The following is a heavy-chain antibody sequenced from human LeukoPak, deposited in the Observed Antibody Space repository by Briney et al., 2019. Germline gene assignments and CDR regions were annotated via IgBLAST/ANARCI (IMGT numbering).Heavy chain of an antibody. CDR2: ISYDGSNK. D-gene: IGHD3-10*01. V-gene: IGHV3-30*18. J-gene: IGHJ4*02. CDR3: AKVDTYYYGSGRSHFDY. Sequence: GGSLRLSCAASGFTFSSYGMHWVRQAPGKGLEWVAVISYDGSNKYYADSVKGRFTISRDNSKNTLYLQMNSLRAEDTAVYYCAKVDTYYYGSGRSHFDYWGQGTLVTVSS. CDR1: GFTFSSYG.